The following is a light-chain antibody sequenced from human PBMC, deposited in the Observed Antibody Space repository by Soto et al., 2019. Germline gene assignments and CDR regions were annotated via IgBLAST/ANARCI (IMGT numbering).Light chain of an antibody. V-gene: IGLV4-69*01. CDR2: LDNDGSH. CDR3: QTWGTGIQV. J-gene: IGLJ2*01. Sequence: QPVLTQSPSASASLGASVKLTCTLGSGHSHYAIAWHQQQPEKGPRFLMKLDNDGSHIKGAGIPDRFSGSSSGAERYLTISSLQSEDEADYYCQTWGTGIQVFGGGTKVTVL. CDR1: SGHSHYA.